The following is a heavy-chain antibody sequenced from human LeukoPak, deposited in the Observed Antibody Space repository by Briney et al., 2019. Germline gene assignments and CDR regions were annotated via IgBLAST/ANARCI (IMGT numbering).Heavy chain of an antibody. Sequence: ETLSLTCTVSGGSISSYYWSWIRQPPGKGLEWIGYIYYSGSTNYNPSLKSRVTISVDTSKNQFSLKLSSVTAADTAVYYCARHLAEGSYYYGMDVWGQGTTVTVSS. V-gene: IGHV4-59*08. D-gene: IGHD3-10*01. CDR2: IYYSGST. J-gene: IGHJ6*02. CDR3: ARHLAEGSYYYGMDV. CDR1: GGSISSYY.